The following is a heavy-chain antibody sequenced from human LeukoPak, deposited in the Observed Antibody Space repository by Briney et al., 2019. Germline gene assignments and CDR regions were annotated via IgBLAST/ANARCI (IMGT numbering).Heavy chain of an antibody. D-gene: IGHD3-16*02. Sequence: RASVKVSCKASGGTFSSYAISWVRQAPGQGLEWMGRTIPILGIANYAQKFQGRVTITADKSTSTAYMELSSLRSEDTAVYYCAREGPDYDYVWGSYRRIYFDYWGQGTLVTVSS. CDR1: GGTFSSYA. V-gene: IGHV1-69*04. CDR2: TIPILGIA. J-gene: IGHJ4*02. CDR3: AREGPDYDYVWGSYRRIYFDY.